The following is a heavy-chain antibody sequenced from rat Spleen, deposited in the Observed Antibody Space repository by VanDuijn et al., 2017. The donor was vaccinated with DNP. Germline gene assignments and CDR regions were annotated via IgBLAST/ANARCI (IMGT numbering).Heavy chain of an antibody. J-gene: IGHJ2*01. V-gene: IGHV2-32*01. D-gene: IGHD1-4*01. CDR3: AREDYGYTYFDY. CDR2: MWYDGDT. Sequence: QVQLKESGPGLVQPSQTLSLTCTVSGLSLSSNSVSWIRQPSGKGPEWMGKMWYDGDTAYNSALKSRLSISRDTSKSQVFLKVNSLQTEDIATYYCAREDYGYTYFDYWGQGVMVTVSS. CDR1: GLSLSSNS.